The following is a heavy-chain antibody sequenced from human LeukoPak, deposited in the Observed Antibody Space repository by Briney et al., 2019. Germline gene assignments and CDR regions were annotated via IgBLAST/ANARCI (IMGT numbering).Heavy chain of an antibody. CDR3: ARVTYTSSWQYYFDY. D-gene: IGHD6-13*01. CDR1: GGSISSYY. CDR2: IYYSGST. Sequence: PSETLSLTCTVSGGSISSYYWSWIRQPPGKGLEWIGYIYYSGSTSYNPSLKSRVTISVDTSKNQFSLKLSSVTAADTAVYYCARVTYTSSWQYYFDYWGQGTLVTVSS. J-gene: IGHJ4*02. V-gene: IGHV4-59*01.